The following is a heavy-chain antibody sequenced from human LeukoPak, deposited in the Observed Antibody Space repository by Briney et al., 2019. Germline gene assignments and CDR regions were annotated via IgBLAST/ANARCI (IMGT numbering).Heavy chain of an antibody. CDR2: ISAYNGNT. CDR1: GYTFTSYG. CDR3: ARARVGIAAAGVFDY. Sequence: GASVKVSCRASGYTFTSYGISWVRQAPGQGLEWMGWISAYNGNTNYAQKLQGRVTMTTDTSTSTAYMELRSLRSDDTAVYYCARARVGIAAAGVFDYWGQGTLVTVSS. J-gene: IGHJ4*02. V-gene: IGHV1-18*01. D-gene: IGHD6-13*01.